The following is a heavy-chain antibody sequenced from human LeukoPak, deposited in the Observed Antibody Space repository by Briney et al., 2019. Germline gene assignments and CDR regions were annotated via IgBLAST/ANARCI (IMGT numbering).Heavy chain of an antibody. D-gene: IGHD2/OR15-2a*01. CDR2: ISSGATST. V-gene: IGHV3-23*01. J-gene: IGHJ4*02. CDR1: GFTFSNYA. CDR3: AKDSAKKYDDY. Sequence: GGSLKLSCATSGFTFSNYAMSWVRQAPGKGLEWVSAISSGATSTYYADSVKGRFTISRENSKNTLYLQMNSLRAEDTAVYYCAKDSAKKYDDYWGQGTLVTVPS.